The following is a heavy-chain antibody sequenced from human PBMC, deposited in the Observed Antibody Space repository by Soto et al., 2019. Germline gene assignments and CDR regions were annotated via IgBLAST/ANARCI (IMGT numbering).Heavy chain of an antibody. V-gene: IGHV1-58*01. J-gene: IGHJ3*02. D-gene: IGHD1-26*01. CDR2: IVVGSGNT. CDR1: GFTFTSSA. Sequence: SVKVSFKASGFTFTSSAVQWVRQARGQRLEWIGWIVVGSGNTNYAQKFQERVTITRDMSTSTAYMELSSLRSEDTAVYYCAAEKPLYSGSYYGGDAFDIWGQGTMVTVSS. CDR3: AAEKPLYSGSYYGGDAFDI.